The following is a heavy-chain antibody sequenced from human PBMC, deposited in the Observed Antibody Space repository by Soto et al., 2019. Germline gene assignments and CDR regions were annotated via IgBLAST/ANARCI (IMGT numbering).Heavy chain of an antibody. D-gene: IGHD6-19*01. CDR1: GFTFSSYS. CDR2: ICSSGSNK. V-gene: IGHV3-21*01. CDR3: ASHESSDGPTFHRLDK. J-gene: IGHJ4*02. Sequence: EVQLVESGGGVVKPGGSLRLSCAASGFTFSSYSMNWVRPAPGKGLEWVASICSSGSNKYYADSVKGRFTIYRENAKNSMYLQMNSLRAEDTAVYYCASHESSDGPTFHRLDKWGQGTLVTVSS.